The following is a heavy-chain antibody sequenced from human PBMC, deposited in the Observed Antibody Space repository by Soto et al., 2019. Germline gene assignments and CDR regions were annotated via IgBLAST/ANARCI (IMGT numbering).Heavy chain of an antibody. V-gene: IGHV1-3*01. CDR1: GYTFTSCA. Sequence: QVQPVQSGAEVKKPGASVKVSFKAYGYTFTSCAMHWVRQAPGLRLEWIGWINAGNGNTKYSQKFQGRVTITRDTSASTAYMELSSLRSEDTAVSYCARGDGYYYFDYWGQGTLVTFTS. CDR3: ARGDGYYYFDY. D-gene: IGHD3-22*01. J-gene: IGHJ4*02. CDR2: INAGNGNT.